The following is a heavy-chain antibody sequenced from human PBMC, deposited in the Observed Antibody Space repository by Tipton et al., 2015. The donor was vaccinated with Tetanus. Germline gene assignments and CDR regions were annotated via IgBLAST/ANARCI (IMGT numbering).Heavy chain of an antibody. CDR3: ARESITIFGVVSIDY. Sequence: LRLSCAVSGGSISSGGYSWTWIRQPPGKGLQWIGYMYYSGTTHYNPSLKSRVTISIDRSKNQLSLKLTSVTAADTAVYYCARESITIFGVVSIDYWGQGTLVTVSS. CDR2: MYYSGTT. J-gene: IGHJ4*02. CDR1: GGSISSGGYS. D-gene: IGHD3-3*01. V-gene: IGHV4-30-2*01.